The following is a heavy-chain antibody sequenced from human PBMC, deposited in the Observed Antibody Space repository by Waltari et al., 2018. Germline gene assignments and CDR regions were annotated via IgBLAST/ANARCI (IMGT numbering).Heavy chain of an antibody. CDR1: GFSISGYW. J-gene: IGHJ4*02. D-gene: IGHD3-3*01. CDR3: ARRTNYDFWSGYLDY. V-gene: IGHV3-74*01. CDR2: IHSDGRST. Sequence: EVQLVESGGGLIQPGGSLRLSCAASGFSISGYWMHWVRLPPGKGLVWVSRIHSDGRSTSYVDSVRGRFTISRDNAKNSLYLQMNSLRAEDTAVYYCARRTNYDFWSGYLDYWGQGTLVTVSS.